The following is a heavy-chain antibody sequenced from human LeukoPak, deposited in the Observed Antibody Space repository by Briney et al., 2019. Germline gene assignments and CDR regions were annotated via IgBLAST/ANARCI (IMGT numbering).Heavy chain of an antibody. D-gene: IGHD6-13*01. CDR3: ARDIAAAVRRFDY. CDR2: INPSGGST. CDR1: GYTFTSYY. V-gene: IGHV1-46*01. J-gene: IGHJ4*02. Sequence: GASVEVSCKASGYTFTSYYMHWVRQAPGQGLEWMGIINPSGGSTSYAQKFQGRVTMTRDTSTSTVYMELSSLRSEDTAVCYCARDIAAAVRRFDYWGQGTLVTVSS.